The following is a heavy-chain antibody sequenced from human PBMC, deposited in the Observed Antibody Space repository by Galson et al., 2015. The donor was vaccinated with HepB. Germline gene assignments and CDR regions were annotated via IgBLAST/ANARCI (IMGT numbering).Heavy chain of an antibody. Sequence: SVKVSCKAGGYTFDTYGITWVRQAPGQGLEWMGWIRVSNGNTTYAQKFQDRVTMTADSAPRPAYMEVTSLRSEDTAVYYCARDDLIVGANPDYWGQGTLVIVSS. V-gene: IGHV1-18*01. CDR3: ARDDLIVGANPDY. J-gene: IGHJ4*02. CDR1: GYTFDTYG. CDR2: IRVSNGNT. D-gene: IGHD1-26*01.